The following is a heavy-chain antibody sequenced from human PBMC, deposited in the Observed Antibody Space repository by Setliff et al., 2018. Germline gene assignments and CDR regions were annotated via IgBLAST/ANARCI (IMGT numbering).Heavy chain of an antibody. J-gene: IGHJ4*02. Sequence: GGSLRLSCAASGFTFDVYDLNWVRQAPGKGLEWVSSINWNGDRTGYADSVKGRFTISRDNSKNILYLQMNSLRAEDTAVYYCAPHSRSSDWRALDYWGQGTLVTVSS. CDR1: GFTFDVYD. D-gene: IGHD2-2*01. CDR2: INWNGDRT. CDR3: APHSRSSDWRALDY. V-gene: IGHV3-20*04.